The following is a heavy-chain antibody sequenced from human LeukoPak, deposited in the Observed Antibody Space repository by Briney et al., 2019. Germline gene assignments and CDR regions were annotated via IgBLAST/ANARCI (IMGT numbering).Heavy chain of an antibody. CDR3: ARFAVGATARGNYFDY. V-gene: IGHV3-11*04. CDR1: GFTFSDYY. D-gene: IGHD1-26*01. Sequence: GGSLRLSCAASGFTFSDYYMSWIRQAPGKGLEWVSYISSSGSTIYYADSVRGRFTISRDNAKNSLYLQMNSLRADDTAVYYCARFAVGATARGNYFDYWGRGTLVTVSS. CDR2: ISSSGSTI. J-gene: IGHJ4*02.